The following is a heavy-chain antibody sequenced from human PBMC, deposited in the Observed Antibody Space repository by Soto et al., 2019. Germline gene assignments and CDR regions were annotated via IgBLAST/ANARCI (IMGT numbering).Heavy chain of an antibody. CDR2: IYPGDSDT. D-gene: IGHD6-13*01. J-gene: IGHJ3*02. CDR3: ARPTLYSSSWRGAFDS. CDR1: GYSFTSYW. Sequence: PGESLKISCKGSGYSFTSYWIGWVRQMPGKGLEWMGIIYPGDSDTRYSPSFQGQVTISADKSISTAYLQWSSLKASDTAMYYCARPTLYSSSWRGAFDSRGQGTRVTVSS. V-gene: IGHV5-51*01.